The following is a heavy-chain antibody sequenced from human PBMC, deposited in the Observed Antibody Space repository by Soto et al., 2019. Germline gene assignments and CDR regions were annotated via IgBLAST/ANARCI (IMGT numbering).Heavy chain of an antibody. V-gene: IGHV3-20*04. Sequence: PGGSLRLSCAASGFTFDDYGISCVRQAPGKGLEWVSGINWNGGSTGYADSVKGRFTISRDNAKNSLYLQMSSLRAEDTALYYCARDPRNGYCSSTSCLRTMDVWGQGTTVTVSS. CDR1: GFTFDDYG. J-gene: IGHJ6*02. D-gene: IGHD2-2*01. CDR3: ARDPRNGYCSSTSCLRTMDV. CDR2: INWNGGST.